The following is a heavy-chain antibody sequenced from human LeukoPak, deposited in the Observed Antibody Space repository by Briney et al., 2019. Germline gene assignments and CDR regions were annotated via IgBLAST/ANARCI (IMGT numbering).Heavy chain of an antibody. CDR2: ISSSSSYI. V-gene: IGHV3-21*01. Sequence: GGSLRLFCAASGFTFSSYSMNWVRQAPGKGLEWVSSISSSSSYIYYADSVKGRFTISRDNAKNSLYLQMNSLRAEDTAVYYCARDPNPHTAMVTGEAFDIWGQGTMVTVSS. D-gene: IGHD5-18*01. J-gene: IGHJ3*02. CDR1: GFTFSSYS. CDR3: ARDPNPHTAMVTGEAFDI.